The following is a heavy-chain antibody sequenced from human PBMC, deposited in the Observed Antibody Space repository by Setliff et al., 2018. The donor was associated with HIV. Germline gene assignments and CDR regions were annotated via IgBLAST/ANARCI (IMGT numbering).Heavy chain of an antibody. CDR1: GGSFSRNA. D-gene: IGHD3-10*01. CDR3: SRDVGVPGRGNALEY. CDR2: IDPNSGGT. V-gene: IGHV1-2*02. J-gene: IGHJ4*02. Sequence: GASVKVSCKASGGSFSRNAISWVRQAPGHGLEWMGGIDPNSGGTNYAQKFEGRVTMTRDTTVNTVYIEVSSLRSDDTAVYYCSRDVGVPGRGNALEYWGQGIPVTVSS.